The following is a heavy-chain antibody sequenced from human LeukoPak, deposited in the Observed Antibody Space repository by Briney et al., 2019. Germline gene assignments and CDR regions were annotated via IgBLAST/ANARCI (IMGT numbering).Heavy chain of an antibody. CDR2: INPDSGDT. D-gene: IGHD1-7*01. CDR1: GYTFTAYY. V-gene: IGHV1-2*02. J-gene: IGHJ4*02. Sequence: GASVKVSCKASGYTFTAYYVHWVRQAPGQGLEWMGWINPDSGDTSSAQRFQGRVTVTRDTSISTVYMELSRLRSDDTAVYYCARDYIDPGNYTPIGYWGQGTLVTVSS. CDR3: ARDYIDPGNYTPIGY.